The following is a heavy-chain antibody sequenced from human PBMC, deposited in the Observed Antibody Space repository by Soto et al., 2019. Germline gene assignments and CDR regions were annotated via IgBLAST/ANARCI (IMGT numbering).Heavy chain of an antibody. J-gene: IGHJ1*01. Sequence: QVQLQESGPGLVKPSGTLSLTCAVSGGSISSSNWWSWVRQPPGKGLEWIGEIYHSGSTNYNPSLKSRVTISVDKSKNQFALKLSSVTAADTAVYYCARDLRIAVAATAEYFQHWGQGTLVTVSS. CDR1: GGSISSSNW. CDR3: ARDLRIAVAATAEYFQH. D-gene: IGHD6-19*01. V-gene: IGHV4-4*02. CDR2: IYHSGST.